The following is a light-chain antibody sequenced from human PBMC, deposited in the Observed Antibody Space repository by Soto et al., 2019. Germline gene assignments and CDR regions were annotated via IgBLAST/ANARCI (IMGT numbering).Light chain of an antibody. V-gene: IGKV3-15*01. J-gene: IGKJ5*01. CDR1: QSVSSN. CDR2: GAS. CDR3: QQYNTWPPIT. Sequence: EIMMTQSPGTLSVSPGWGATLSCTASQSVSSNLVWYQQKPGQAPRLLIYGASTRATGLPARFSGSGSGTDFTLTIRSLQSEDFAVYYCQQYNTWPPITCGQGTRREIK.